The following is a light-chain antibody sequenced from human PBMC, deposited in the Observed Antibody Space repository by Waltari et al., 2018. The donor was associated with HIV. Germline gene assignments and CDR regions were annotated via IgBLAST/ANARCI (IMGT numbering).Light chain of an antibody. J-gene: IGLJ1*01. V-gene: IGLV1-40*01. CDR3: QSYDSSPSGYV. Sequence: QSVLTQPPSGSGAPGQRVTISCTGSSSTSGAGYQVHRYQQLPGTAPKLLIYGNSNRPSGVPDRFSGSKSGTSASLAITGLQAEDEADYHCQSYDSSPSGYVFGTGTKVTVL. CDR1: SSTSGAGYQ. CDR2: GNS.